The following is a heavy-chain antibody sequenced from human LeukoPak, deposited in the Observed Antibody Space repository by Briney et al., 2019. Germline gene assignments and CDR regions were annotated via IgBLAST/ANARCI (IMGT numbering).Heavy chain of an antibody. CDR2: IYYSGST. V-gene: IGHV4-59*01. J-gene: IGHJ5*02. CDR1: GGSFSGYY. CDR3: ARGWGAITIFGVPTGGFDP. D-gene: IGHD3-3*01. Sequence: SETLSLTCAVYGGSFSGYYWSWIRQPPGKGLEWIGYIYYSGSTNYNPSLKSRVTISVDTSKNQFSLKLSSVTAADTAVYYCARGWGAITIFGVPTGGFDPWGQGTLVTVSS.